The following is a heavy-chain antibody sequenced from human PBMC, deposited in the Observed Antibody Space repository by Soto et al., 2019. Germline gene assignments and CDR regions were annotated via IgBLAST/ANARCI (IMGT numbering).Heavy chain of an antibody. J-gene: IGHJ4*02. Sequence: GGSLRLSSAASGFNFSSYGMSWVRQAPGKGLEWVANIKQDGSEKYYVDSVKGRFTISRDNAKNSLYLQMNSLRAEDTAVYYCARDLASTTIPNYWGQGTLVTVSS. CDR1: GFNFSSYG. CDR3: ARDLASTTIPNY. V-gene: IGHV3-7*04. CDR2: IKQDGSEK. D-gene: IGHD4-17*01.